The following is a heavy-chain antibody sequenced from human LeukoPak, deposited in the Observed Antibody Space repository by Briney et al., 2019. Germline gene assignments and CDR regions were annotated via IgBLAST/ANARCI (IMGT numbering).Heavy chain of an antibody. V-gene: IGHV4-61*09. CDR1: GGSISSGSYY. CDR2: IYTSGST. J-gene: IGHJ6*02. CDR3: ARDQNCGGDCYWGRYYYYGMDV. D-gene: IGHD2-21*02. Sequence: SETLSLTCTVSGGSISSGSYYWSWIRQPAGKGLEWIGHIYTSGSTNYNPSLKSRVTISIDTSKNQFSLNLSSMTAADTAVYYCARDQNCGGDCYWGRYYYYGMDVWGQGTTVTVSS.